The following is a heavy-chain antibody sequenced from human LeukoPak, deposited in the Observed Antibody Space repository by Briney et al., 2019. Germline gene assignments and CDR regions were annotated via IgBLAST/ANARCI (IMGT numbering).Heavy chain of an antibody. Sequence: GGSLRLSCAASGFTFSSYAMHWVRQAPGKGLEWVAVISYDGSNKYYADSVKGRFTISRDNAKNSLYLQMNSLRAEDTAVYYCARFFNDYGDLDYWGQGTLVTVSS. CDR2: ISYDGSNK. J-gene: IGHJ4*02. CDR1: GFTFSSYA. D-gene: IGHD4-17*01. CDR3: ARFFNDYGDLDY. V-gene: IGHV3-30*04.